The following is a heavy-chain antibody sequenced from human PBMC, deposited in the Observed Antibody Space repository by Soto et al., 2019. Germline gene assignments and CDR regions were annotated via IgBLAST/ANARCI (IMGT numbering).Heavy chain of an antibody. Sequence: QITLKESGPTLVKPTQTLTLTCTFSGFSLSTSGVGVGWIRQPPGKALEWLALIYWDDDKRYSPSLKSRLTITKDTSKNPVVLTMTNMDPVDTATYYCAHSSLKRVAAIGWFDPWGQGTLVTVSS. D-gene: IGHD2-15*01. CDR1: GFSLSTSGVG. CDR3: AHSSLKRVAAIGWFDP. CDR2: IYWDDDK. V-gene: IGHV2-5*02. J-gene: IGHJ5*02.